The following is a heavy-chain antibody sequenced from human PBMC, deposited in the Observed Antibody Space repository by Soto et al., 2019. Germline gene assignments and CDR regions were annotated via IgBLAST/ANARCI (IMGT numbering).Heavy chain of an antibody. CDR2: ISYDGNNK. J-gene: IGHJ4*02. Sequence: QVQLVESGGGVVQPGRSLRLSCEASGFAFNIYAMHWVRQAPGNGLEWVAVISYDGNNKYYADSAKGRFTISRDNSKNTLYLQTNSLRRQDTAVYFCAREGLEPRRNFDYWGQGTLVTVSS. D-gene: IGHD1-1*01. V-gene: IGHV3-30-3*01. CDR3: AREGLEPRRNFDY. CDR1: GFAFNIYA.